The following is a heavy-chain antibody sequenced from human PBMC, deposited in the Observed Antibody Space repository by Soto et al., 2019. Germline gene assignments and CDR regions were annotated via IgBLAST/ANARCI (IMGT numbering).Heavy chain of an antibody. V-gene: IGHV3-23*01. Sequence: GGSLRLSCAASGFTFSSYAMSWVRQAPGKGLEWVSAISGSGGSTYYADSVKGRFTISRDNSKNTLYLQMNSLRAEDTAVYYCAKGSYGDLLPPEYFQHWGQGARVTVSS. CDR2: ISGSGGST. CDR1: GFTFSSYA. D-gene: IGHD4-17*01. CDR3: AKGSYGDLLPPEYFQH. J-gene: IGHJ1*01.